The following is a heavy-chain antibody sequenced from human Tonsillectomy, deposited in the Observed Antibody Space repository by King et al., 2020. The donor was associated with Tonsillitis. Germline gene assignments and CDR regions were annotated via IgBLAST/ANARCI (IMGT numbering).Heavy chain of an antibody. J-gene: IGHJ6*02. CDR3: ARDRGSMGNYFSYGLGD. CDR2: IIPFLSTT. Sequence: VQLVQSGSEVKKPGSSVKVSCKASGDTFSRLAISWVRQAPGQGLEWMGGIIPFLSTTSYAQRFQGRVTITADESTSTAYMELSSLRSEDTAVYYCARDRGSMGNYFSYGLGDWGQGTTVTVSS. V-gene: IGHV1-69*01. CDR1: GDTFSRLA. D-gene: IGHD7-27*01.